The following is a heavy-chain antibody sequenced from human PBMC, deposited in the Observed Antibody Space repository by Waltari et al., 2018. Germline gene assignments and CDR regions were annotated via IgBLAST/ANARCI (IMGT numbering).Heavy chain of an antibody. D-gene: IGHD5-12*01. Sequence: QVQLVQSGAEVKKPGASVKFSCKASGYTFTGYYMHWVRQAPGQGLGWMGWINPNRGGTKYAQKFQGRVTMTRDTAISTAYMELSRLRPDDTAVYYCASSAEMATKGAFDYWGQGTLVTVSS. V-gene: IGHV1-2*02. J-gene: IGHJ4*02. CDR3: ASSAEMATKGAFDY. CDR1: GYTFTGYY. CDR2: INPNRGGT.